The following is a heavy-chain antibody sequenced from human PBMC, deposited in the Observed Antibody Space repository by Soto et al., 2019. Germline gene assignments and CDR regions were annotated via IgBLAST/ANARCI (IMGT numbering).Heavy chain of an antibody. CDR3: ARDGGRYCSSTSCHT. V-gene: IGHV3-33*01. J-gene: IGHJ4*02. Sequence: LRLSCAASGFTFSSYGMHWVRQAPGKGLEWVAVIWYDGSNKYYADSVKGRFTISRDNAKNTLYLQMNSLRAEDTAVYYCARDGGRYCSSTSCHTWGQGTLVTVSS. CDR2: IWYDGSNK. CDR1: GFTFSSYG. D-gene: IGHD2-2*01.